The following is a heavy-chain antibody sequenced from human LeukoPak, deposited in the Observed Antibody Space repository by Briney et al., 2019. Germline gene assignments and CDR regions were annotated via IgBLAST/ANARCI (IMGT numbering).Heavy chain of an antibody. J-gene: IGHJ4*02. CDR1: GLTFSSYW. CDR2: IKQGGSEK. D-gene: IGHD2-2*01. V-gene: IGHV3-7*01. CDR3: VRVGCTSTSCLAN. Sequence: SGGSLRLSCAASGLTFSSYWMTWVRQAPGKGLELVANIKQGGSEKYYVYSVKGRFTISRDNAKNSLYLQMSSVRAEDTAVYYCVRVGCTSTSCLANWGQGTLVTVSS.